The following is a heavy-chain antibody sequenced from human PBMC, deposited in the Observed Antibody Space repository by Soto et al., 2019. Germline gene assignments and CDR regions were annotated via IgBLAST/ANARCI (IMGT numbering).Heavy chain of an antibody. J-gene: IGHJ4*02. D-gene: IGHD3-22*01. Sequence: QVQLVQSGAEVKKPGASVKVSCKVSGYTFTNYGISWVRQTPGQGLEWKGWLSAYNGNTNYAQKLQGRVTMTTDTSTSTAYMELRGLRSDDTAVYYCAREVGHYYDGSGYKIYFDYWGQGTLVTISS. CDR1: GYTFTNYG. V-gene: IGHV1-18*01. CDR2: LSAYNGNT. CDR3: AREVGHYYDGSGYKIYFDY.